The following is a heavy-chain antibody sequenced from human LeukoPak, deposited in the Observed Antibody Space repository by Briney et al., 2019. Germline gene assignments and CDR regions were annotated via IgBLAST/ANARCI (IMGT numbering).Heavy chain of an antibody. V-gene: IGHV4-59*01. CDR3: ARGPSVVYLDY. Sequence: TSETLSLTCAVYGGSFSGYYWSWIRQPPGKGVEWIGFIYYSGSTNCNPSLKSRVTMSVDTSKKQLSLKMRSVTAADTAVYYCARGPSVVYLDYWGRGTLVTVSS. CDR1: GGSFSGYY. D-gene: IGHD4-23*01. CDR2: IYYSGST. J-gene: IGHJ4*02.